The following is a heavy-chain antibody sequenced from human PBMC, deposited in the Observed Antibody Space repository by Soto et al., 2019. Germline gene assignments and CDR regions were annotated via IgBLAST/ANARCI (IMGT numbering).Heavy chain of an antibody. D-gene: IGHD3-9*01. J-gene: IGHJ5*02. V-gene: IGHV1-46*01. Sequence: ASVKVSCKASGYTFTSYYMHWVRQAPGQGLEWMGIINPSGGSTSYAQKFQGRVTMTRDTSTSTVYMELSSLRSEDTAVYYCARDPVLRYFDWLLPSFDPWGQGTLVTVSS. CDR2: INPSGGST. CDR1: GYTFTSYY. CDR3: ARDPVLRYFDWLLPSFDP.